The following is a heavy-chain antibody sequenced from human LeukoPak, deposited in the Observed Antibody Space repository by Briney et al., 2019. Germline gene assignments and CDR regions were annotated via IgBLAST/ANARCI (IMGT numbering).Heavy chain of an antibody. D-gene: IGHD3-9*01. Sequence: ASVKVSCKASGYTFTGYYMHWVRHAPGQGLELMGWINPNSGGTNYAQKFQGRVTMTRDTSISTAYMELSRLRSDDTAVYYCAGVLRYFDWLLGGNWFDPWGQGTLVTVSS. CDR1: GYTFTGYY. CDR3: AGVLRYFDWLLGGNWFDP. J-gene: IGHJ5*02. CDR2: INPNSGGT. V-gene: IGHV1-2*02.